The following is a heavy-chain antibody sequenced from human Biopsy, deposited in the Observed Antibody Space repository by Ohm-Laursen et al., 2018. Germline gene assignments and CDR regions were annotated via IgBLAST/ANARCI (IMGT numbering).Heavy chain of an antibody. Sequence: SQTLSLTCTVFGGSMSGDYWSWIRQSPRKGLEWIGHISDRGTTNSNPSLRGRITISVDTSKNQFSLKLNSVSAADTALFFCARLYRLDDYWNDDPPDAFDVWGQGKMVTVSS. V-gene: IGHV4-59*01. CDR2: ISDRGTT. J-gene: IGHJ3*01. D-gene: IGHD3-3*01. CDR1: GGSMSGDY. CDR3: ARLYRLDDYWNDDPPDAFDV.